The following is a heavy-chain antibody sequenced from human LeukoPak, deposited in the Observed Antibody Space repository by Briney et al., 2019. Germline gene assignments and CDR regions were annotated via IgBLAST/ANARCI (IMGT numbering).Heavy chain of an antibody. V-gene: IGHV3-53*01. Sequence: GGSLRLSCAASGFTVSSNYVSWVRQAPGKGLEWVSVIYSGGSTYYADSVKGRFTISRDNSKNTLYLQMNSLRAEDTAVYYCARVGCQATFDYWGQGTLVTVSS. CDR2: IYSGGST. J-gene: IGHJ4*02. CDR1: GFTVSSNY. D-gene: IGHD4/OR15-4a*01. CDR3: ARVGCQATFDY.